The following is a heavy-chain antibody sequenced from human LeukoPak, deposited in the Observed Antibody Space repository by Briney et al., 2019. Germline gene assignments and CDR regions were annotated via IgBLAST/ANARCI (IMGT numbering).Heavy chain of an antibody. Sequence: GGSLRLSCAASGSTFSSYSMNWVRQPPGKGLEWVSSISSSSSYMYYADSVKGRFTISRDNAKNSLYLQMNSLRAEDTAVYYCARAPNTASPDSGAFDIWGQGTMVTVSS. CDR3: ARAPNTASPDSGAFDI. V-gene: IGHV3-21*01. D-gene: IGHD5-18*01. CDR1: GSTFSSYS. CDR2: ISSSSSYM. J-gene: IGHJ3*02.